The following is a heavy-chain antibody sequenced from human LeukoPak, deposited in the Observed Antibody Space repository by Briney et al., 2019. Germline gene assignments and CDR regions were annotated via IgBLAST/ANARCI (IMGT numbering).Heavy chain of an antibody. D-gene: IGHD2-2*01. V-gene: IGHV1-3*01. Sequence: ASVRVSCKTSGYTLSSYAIHWARQAPGHRLEWMGWINAGNGDTKYSQNFQGRVTITRDTSASTAYMELSSLRSEDTAVYYCARRYCSRTSCQYYFDYWGQGTQVTVSS. CDR3: ARRYCSRTSCQYYFDY. J-gene: IGHJ4*02. CDR2: INAGNGDT. CDR1: GYTLSSYA.